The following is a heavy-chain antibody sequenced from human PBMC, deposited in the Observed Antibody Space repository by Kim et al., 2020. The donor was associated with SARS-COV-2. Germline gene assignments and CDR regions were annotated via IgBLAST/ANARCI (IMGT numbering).Heavy chain of an antibody. CDR2: ISSSSSYI. CDR3: ARGITDSSSRGFYYYYGMDV. CDR1: GFTFSSYS. V-gene: IGHV3-21*01. J-gene: IGHJ6*02. Sequence: GGSLRLSCAASGFTFSSYSMNWVRQAPGKGLEWVSSISSSSSYIYYADSVKGRFTISRDNAKNSLYLQMNSLRAEDTAMYYCARGITDSSSRGFYYYYGMDVWGQGTTVTVSS. D-gene: IGHD6-13*01.